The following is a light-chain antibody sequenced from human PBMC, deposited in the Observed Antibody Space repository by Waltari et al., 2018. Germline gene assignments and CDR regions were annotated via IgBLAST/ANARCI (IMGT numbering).Light chain of an antibody. CDR3: QQLSSYPLA. CDR1: QGISSN. V-gene: IGKV1-9*01. CDR2: GTS. Sequence: IQLHQSPSSLSASVGDRVTITCRASQGISSNLAWYQQKPGKAPKLLIYGTSTLQSGVPSRFSGSGSGPDFTLTISSLQPEDIATYYCQQLSSYPLAFGPGTKVDIK. J-gene: IGKJ3*01.